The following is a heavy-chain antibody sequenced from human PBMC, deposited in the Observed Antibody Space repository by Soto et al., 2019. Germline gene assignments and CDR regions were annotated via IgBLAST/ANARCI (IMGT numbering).Heavy chain of an antibody. CDR3: ARSPRSSPYFDY. J-gene: IGHJ4*02. V-gene: IGHV5-10-1*04. Sequence: GESLKISCEASGYSFTTYWISWVRQMPGKGLEWMGAIDPRDSYTKYSPSFHGKVTISADKSINTAYLQWNSLEASDTAFYFCARSPRSSPYFDYWGQGALVTVSS. D-gene: IGHD6-13*01. CDR1: GYSFTTYW. CDR2: IDPRDSYT.